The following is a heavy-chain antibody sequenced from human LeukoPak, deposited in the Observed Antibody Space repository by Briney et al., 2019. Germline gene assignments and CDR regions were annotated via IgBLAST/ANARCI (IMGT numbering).Heavy chain of an antibody. CDR2: VYDSGST. V-gene: IGHV4-59*01. Sequence: SETLSLTCTVSGGSISSYYWSWIRQPPGKGLEWIGYVYDSGSTNYNPSLRSRVTISVDTSKNQFSLKLTSATAADTAVYYCARVHYDVWTGHYYFEYWGQGALVTVSS. CDR3: ARVHYDVWTGHYYFEY. J-gene: IGHJ4*02. CDR1: GGSISSYY. D-gene: IGHD3/OR15-3a*01.